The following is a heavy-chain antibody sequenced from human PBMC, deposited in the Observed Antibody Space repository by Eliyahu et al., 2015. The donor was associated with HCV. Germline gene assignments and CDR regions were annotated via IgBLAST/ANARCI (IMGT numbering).Heavy chain of an antibody. D-gene: IGHD3-22*01. CDR3: ARAASSGYWDIDY. CDR1: GFTFSSYS. Sequence: EVQLVESGGGLVQPGGSLRLSCAASGFTFSSYSMNWVRQAPGKGLEWVAYISSSISTIYYADSVKGRFTISRDNAKNSLYLQMNSLRDEDTAVFYCARAASSGYWDIDYWGQGTLVTVSS. V-gene: IGHV3-48*02. CDR2: ISSSISTI. J-gene: IGHJ4*02.